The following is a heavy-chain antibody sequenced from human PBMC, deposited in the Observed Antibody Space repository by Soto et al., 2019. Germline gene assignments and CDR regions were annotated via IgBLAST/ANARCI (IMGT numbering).Heavy chain of an antibody. V-gene: IGHV3-30*18. Sequence: PGGSLRLSCAASGLTFSSYGMHWVRQAPGKGLEWVAVISYDGSNKYYADSVKGRFTISRDNSKNTLYLQMNSLRAEDTAVYYCAKDLGAYSYGLYYYGMDVWGQGTTVTVSS. D-gene: IGHD5-18*01. CDR1: GLTFSSYG. CDR3: AKDLGAYSYGLYYYGMDV. CDR2: ISYDGSNK. J-gene: IGHJ6*02.